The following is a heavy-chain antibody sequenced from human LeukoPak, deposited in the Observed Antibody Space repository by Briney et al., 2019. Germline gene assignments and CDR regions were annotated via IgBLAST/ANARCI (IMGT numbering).Heavy chain of an antibody. CDR2: ISSSSSYI. J-gene: IGHJ6*03. D-gene: IGHD2-15*01. CDR1: GFTFSSYS. CDR3: ARGYCSGGSCYYYMDV. V-gene: IGHV3-21*01. Sequence: GGSLRLSCAASGFTFSSYSMNWVRQAPGKGLEWVSSISSSSSYIYYADSVKGRFTISRDNAKNSLYLQTNSLRAEDTAVYYCARGYCSGGSCYYYMDVWGKGTTVTVSS.